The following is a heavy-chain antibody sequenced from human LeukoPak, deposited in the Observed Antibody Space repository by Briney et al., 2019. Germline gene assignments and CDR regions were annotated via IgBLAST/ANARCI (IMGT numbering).Heavy chain of an antibody. CDR3: ARRALPPAYCGGDCFDAFDI. CDR2: IDPSDSYT. J-gene: IGHJ3*02. Sequence: RGESLRISCKGSGYSFTSYWITWVRQMPGKGLEWMGRIDPSDSYTNYSPSFQGHVTISADKSISTAYLQWSSLKASDTAMYYCARRALPPAYCGGDCFDAFDIWGQGTMVTVSS. CDR1: GYSFTSYW. D-gene: IGHD2-21*02. V-gene: IGHV5-10-1*01.